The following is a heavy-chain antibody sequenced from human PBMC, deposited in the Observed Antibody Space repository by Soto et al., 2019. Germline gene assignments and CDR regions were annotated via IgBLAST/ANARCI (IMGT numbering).Heavy chain of an antibody. CDR3: ARGMQGSRYFDV. CDR1: GFILRSYW. Sequence: EVQLVESGGGLVQPGGSLRLSCAASGFILRSYWMHWVRQAPGKGLVWVSHITNDGTGTTYADSGKGRFTISRDNAKSTLYLQMNSLRADDTAIYYCARGMQGSRYFDVWGRGTLVTVSS. J-gene: IGHJ2*01. V-gene: IGHV3-74*01. CDR2: ITNDGTGT.